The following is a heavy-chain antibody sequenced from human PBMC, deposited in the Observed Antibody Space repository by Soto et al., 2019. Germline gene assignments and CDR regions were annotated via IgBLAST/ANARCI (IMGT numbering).Heavy chain of an antibody. CDR2: MNPNSGNT. Sequence: GASVNVSCKASGYTFTSYDINWVRQATGQGLEWMGWMNPNSGNTGYAQKFQGRVTMTRNTSISTAYMELSSLRSEDTAVYYCARGLHLGELSLKVAFDIWSQGTMVTVSS. D-gene: IGHD3-16*02. J-gene: IGHJ3*02. CDR3: ARGLHLGELSLKVAFDI. CDR1: GYTFTSYD. V-gene: IGHV1-8*01.